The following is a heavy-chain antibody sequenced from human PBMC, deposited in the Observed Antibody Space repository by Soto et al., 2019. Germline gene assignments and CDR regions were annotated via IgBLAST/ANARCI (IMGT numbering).Heavy chain of an antibody. D-gene: IGHD5-18*01. CDR2: IHYSGSS. J-gene: IGHJ4*01. Sequence: PSETLSLTCTVSGGSISSGNYCWSWIRQPPGKGLEWIGFIHYSGSSYYNPSLKSRVTISVDTSKNQFSLKLDSVTAADTAVYYCARDLDTATYFDYWGHGTLDTVSS. CDR3: ARDLDTATYFDY. V-gene: IGHV4-30-4*01. CDR1: GGSISSGNYC.